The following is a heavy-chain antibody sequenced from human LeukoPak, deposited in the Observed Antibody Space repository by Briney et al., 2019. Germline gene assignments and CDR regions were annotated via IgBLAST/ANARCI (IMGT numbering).Heavy chain of an antibody. CDR1: GVKFDEYG. V-gene: IGHV3-9*01. CDR3: AKGTGYSSSWYTGVGY. D-gene: IGHD6-13*01. Sequence: PGGSLRLSCAASGVKFDEYGMHWVRQAPGKGLEWVSGISWNSGSIGYADSVKGRFTISRDNAKNSLYLQMNSLRAEDTALYYCAKGTGYSSSWYTGVGYWGQGTLVTVSS. CDR2: ISWNSGSI. J-gene: IGHJ4*02.